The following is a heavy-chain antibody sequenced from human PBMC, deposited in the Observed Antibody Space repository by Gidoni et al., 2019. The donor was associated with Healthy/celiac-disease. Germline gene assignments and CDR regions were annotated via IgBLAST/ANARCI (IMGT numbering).Heavy chain of an antibody. J-gene: IGHJ6*02. CDR1: GGSFSGSY. V-gene: IGHV4-34*01. CDR2: INHSGST. CDR3: ARANIVVVPALIYYYYGMDV. D-gene: IGHD2-2*01. Sequence: QVQLQQWGAGLLKPSETLSLTCAVYGGSFSGSYWSWIRQPPGKGLEWIGEINHSGSTNYNPSLKSRVTISVDTSKNQCSLKLSSVTAADTAVYYCARANIVVVPALIYYYYGMDVWGQGTTVTVSS.